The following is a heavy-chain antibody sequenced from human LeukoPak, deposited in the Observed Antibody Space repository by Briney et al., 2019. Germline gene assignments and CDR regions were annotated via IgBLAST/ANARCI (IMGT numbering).Heavy chain of an antibody. Sequence: GGSLRLSCAASGFTFSSYGMHWVRQAPGKGLEWVAVIWYDGSNKYYADSVKGRFTISRDNSKNTLYLQMNSLRAEDTAVYYCARDAVVGDCMYYFDYRGQGTLVTVSS. J-gene: IGHJ4*02. CDR2: IWYDGSNK. D-gene: IGHD2-21*02. CDR1: GFTFSSYG. V-gene: IGHV3-33*01. CDR3: ARDAVVGDCMYYFDY.